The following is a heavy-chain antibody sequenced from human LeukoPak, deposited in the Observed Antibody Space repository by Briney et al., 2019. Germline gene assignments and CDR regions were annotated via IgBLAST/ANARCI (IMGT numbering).Heavy chain of an antibody. CDR1: GGSISSYY. V-gene: IGHV4-59*01. CDR2: IYYSGST. Sequence: SETLSLTCTVSGGSISSYYGSWIRQPPGKGLEWIGYIYYSGSTNYNPSLKSRVTISVDTSKNQYSLKLSSVTAADTAVYYCARAGGSFDYWGQGTLVTVSS. D-gene: IGHD1-26*01. CDR3: ARAGGSFDY. J-gene: IGHJ4*02.